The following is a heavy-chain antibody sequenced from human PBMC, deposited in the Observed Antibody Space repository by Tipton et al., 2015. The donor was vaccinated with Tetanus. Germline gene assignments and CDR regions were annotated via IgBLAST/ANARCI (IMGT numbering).Heavy chain of an antibody. Sequence: CTVSGDSISSSADYWAWIRQPPGKGLAWIGSIFHRGSTYYNPSLRSRITISVDTSKNQFSLKLRPVTAADTAIYYCARHPQSYQWLAHFDFWGQGSLVTVSS. CDR2: IFHRGST. D-gene: IGHD6-19*01. J-gene: IGHJ4*02. CDR1: GDSISSSADY. CDR3: ARHPQSYQWLAHFDF. V-gene: IGHV4-39*01.